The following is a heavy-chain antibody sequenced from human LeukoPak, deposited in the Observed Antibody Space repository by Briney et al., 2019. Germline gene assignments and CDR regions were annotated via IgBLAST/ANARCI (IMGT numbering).Heavy chain of an antibody. V-gene: IGHV4-34*01. CDR1: GGSFSGYY. Sequence: SETLSLTCAVYGGSFSGYYWSWIRQPPGKGLEWIGEINHSGSTNYNPSLKSRVTISVDTSKNQFSLKLSSVTAADTAVYYCARDGGRYSYGTIVNYFDHWGQGTLVTVSS. D-gene: IGHD5-18*01. CDR2: INHSGST. CDR3: ARDGGRYSYGTIVNYFDH. J-gene: IGHJ4*02.